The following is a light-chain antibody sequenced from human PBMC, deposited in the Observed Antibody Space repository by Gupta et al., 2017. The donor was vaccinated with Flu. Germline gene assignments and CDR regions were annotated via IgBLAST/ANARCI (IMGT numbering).Light chain of an antibody. CDR3: QQWDSTPPT. Sequence: DIQMTQSPSSLSASVGDRVTITCRASQSIRNSLNWYQQKPGKAPILLIFAASSLQSGVPSRFSGSGSGTDFTLTISSLQLEDFATYYCQQWDSTPPTFGQGTKVEIK. CDR2: AAS. V-gene: IGKV1-39*01. CDR1: QSIRNS. J-gene: IGKJ1*01.